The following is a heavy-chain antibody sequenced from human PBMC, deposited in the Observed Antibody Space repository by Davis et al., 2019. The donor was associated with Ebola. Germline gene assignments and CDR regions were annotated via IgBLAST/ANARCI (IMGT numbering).Heavy chain of an antibody. CDR3: ARDREYYDFWSGYYYYYYGMDV. CDR2: IWYDGSNK. Sequence: GESLKISCAASGFTFSSYGMHWVRQAPGKGLEWVAVIWYDGSNKYYADSVKGRFTISRDNAKNSLYLQMNSLRAEDTAVYYCARDREYYDFWSGYYYYYYGMDVWGQGTTVTGSS. D-gene: IGHD3-3*01. CDR1: GFTFSSYG. V-gene: IGHV3-33*01. J-gene: IGHJ6*02.